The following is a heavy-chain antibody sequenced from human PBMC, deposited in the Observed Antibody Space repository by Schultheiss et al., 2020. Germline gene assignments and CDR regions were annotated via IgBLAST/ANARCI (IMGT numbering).Heavy chain of an antibody. J-gene: IGHJ5*02. V-gene: IGHV3-30-3*01. CDR1: GFTFSSYA. D-gene: IGHD6-13*01. CDR2: ISYDGSNK. Sequence: GGSLRLSCAASGFTFSSYAMHWVRQAPGKGLEWVAVISYDGSNKYYADSVKGRFTIYRDNSKNTLYLQMNSLRAEDTAVYYCARGSSSWYLWFDPWGQGTLVTVSS. CDR3: ARGSSSWYLWFDP.